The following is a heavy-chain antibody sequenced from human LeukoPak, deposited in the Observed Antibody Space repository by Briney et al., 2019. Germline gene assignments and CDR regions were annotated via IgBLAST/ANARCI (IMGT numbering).Heavy chain of an antibody. CDR2: ISSNGGST. D-gene: IGHD3-16*01. CDR1: GFTFSNYA. CDR3: ARETRRGDAIDI. J-gene: IGHJ3*02. V-gene: IGHV3-64*01. Sequence: GGSLRLSCAASGFTFSNYAMHWVRQAPGKRLEYVSAISSNGGSTYYANSVKGRFTISRDKSKNTVYLKMGSLRAEDMAVYYCARETRRGDAIDIWGQGTMVTVSS.